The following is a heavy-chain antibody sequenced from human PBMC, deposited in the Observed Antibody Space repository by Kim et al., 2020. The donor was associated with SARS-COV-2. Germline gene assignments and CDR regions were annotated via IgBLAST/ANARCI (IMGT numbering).Heavy chain of an antibody. D-gene: IGHD5-12*01. V-gene: IGHV1-69*13. CDR3: ATDGYNSPDY. CDR1: GGTFSRSA. J-gene: IGHJ4*01. CDR2: IIAIFGTT. Sequence: SVKVSCKTSGGTFSRSAINWVRQAPGQGLEWMGGIIAIFGTTYYAQKFQGRVTIAADESTHTGYMDLTNLRSEDTAVYYCATDGYNSPDYYGQATLVTISS.